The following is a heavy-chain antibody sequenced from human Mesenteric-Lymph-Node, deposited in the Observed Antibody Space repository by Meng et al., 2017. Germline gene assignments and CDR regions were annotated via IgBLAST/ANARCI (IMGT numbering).Heavy chain of an antibody. V-gene: IGHV4-31*03. CDR3: AREAGRDGYATPKFDY. Sequence: LHRSRPLLSNPSQPLPRTCTVSGGPIGRGGYYWSWVRQHPGQGLEWIGYIYYPGSTFYNPSLKSRVTISVDTSKNQFSLKLISATAADTAVYYCAREAGRDGYATPKFDYWGQGTLVTVSS. D-gene: IGHD5-24*01. J-gene: IGHJ4*02. CDR2: IYYPGST. CDR1: GGPIGRGGYY.